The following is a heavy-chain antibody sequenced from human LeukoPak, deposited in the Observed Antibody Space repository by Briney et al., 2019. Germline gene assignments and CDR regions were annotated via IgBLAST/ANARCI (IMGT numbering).Heavy chain of an antibody. J-gene: IGHJ4*02. CDR1: GGSFTGYY. D-gene: IGHD1-26*01. Sequence: SETLSLSCVMYGGSFTGYYWSWIRQSPGKGLEWIGEISPRGTKYNPSLKSRVTISLDTTKNQFSLKLSSVTAADTAVYYCARVGYSGSYYMGEFDYWGQGTLVTVSS. V-gene: IGHV4-34*01. CDR2: ISPRGT. CDR3: ARVGYSGSYYMGEFDY.